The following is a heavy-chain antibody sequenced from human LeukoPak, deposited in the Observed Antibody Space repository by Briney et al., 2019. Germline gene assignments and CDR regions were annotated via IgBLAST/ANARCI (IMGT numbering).Heavy chain of an antibody. CDR3: TRPTTIFGVGLEGYYMDV. Sequence: GGSLRLSCTASGFTFGDYALSWVRQAPGKGLECVGFIRGKAYGGASEYAASVKGRFTISRDESKSIAYLQMNSLKTEDTAVYYCTRPTTIFGVGLEGYYMDVWGKGTTATVSS. J-gene: IGHJ6*03. D-gene: IGHD3-3*01. V-gene: IGHV3-49*04. CDR2: IRGKAYGGAS. CDR1: GFTFGDYA.